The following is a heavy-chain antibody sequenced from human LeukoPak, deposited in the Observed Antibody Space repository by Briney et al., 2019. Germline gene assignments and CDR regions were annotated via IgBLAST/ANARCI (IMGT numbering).Heavy chain of an antibody. Sequence: SVKVSCKASGFTFTSSAVQWVRQARGQRLEWIGWIVVGSGNTNYAQKFQERVTITRDMSTSLVYMELSSLRSEDTAVYYCAAGAAYYYDSRDAFDVWGQGTMVTVSS. CDR2: IVVGSGNT. J-gene: IGHJ3*01. CDR1: GFTFTSSA. V-gene: IGHV1-58*01. CDR3: AAGAAYYYDSRDAFDV. D-gene: IGHD3-22*01.